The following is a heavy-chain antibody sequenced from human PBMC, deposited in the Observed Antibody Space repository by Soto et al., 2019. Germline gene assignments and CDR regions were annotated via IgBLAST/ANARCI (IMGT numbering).Heavy chain of an antibody. D-gene: IGHD3-16*01. CDR3: AKVGGATIRNGMDV. CDR2: IGGSAGGT. Sequence: PAGSLRLSCAASGFTFSIYTMSWVRQAPGKGLEWISTIGGSAGGTYYADSVKGRFTISRDNSKSTLYLQMDSLRAEDTAVYYCAKVGGATIRNGMDVWGQGTTVTVSS. CDR1: GFTFSIYT. J-gene: IGHJ6*02. V-gene: IGHV3-23*01.